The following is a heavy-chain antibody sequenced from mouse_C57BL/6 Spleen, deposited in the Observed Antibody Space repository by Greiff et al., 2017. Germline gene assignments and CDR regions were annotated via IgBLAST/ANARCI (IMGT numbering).Heavy chain of an antibody. CDR1: GFSLTSYG. D-gene: IGHD1-1*01. CDR2: IWSVGST. V-gene: IGHV2-6-1*01. Sequence: VQLQQSGPGLVAPSQSLSITCPVSGFSLTSYGVHWVRHPPGMGLEWLVVIWSVGSTTYTSALKSTLSISKDNSKSQGFLKMNGLHTADTAMYYCARQDYYGSSDARDYWGQGTSVTVSS. J-gene: IGHJ4*01. CDR3: ARQDYYGSSDARDY.